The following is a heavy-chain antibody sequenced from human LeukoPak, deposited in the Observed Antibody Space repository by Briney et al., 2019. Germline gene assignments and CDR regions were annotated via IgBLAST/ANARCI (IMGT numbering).Heavy chain of an antibody. Sequence: GGPLRLSCAASGFTFRSYGMSWVRRAPGKGLEWVANIKQDGSEKYYMESVKGRFTISRDNAKNSLYLQMNSLRAEDTAVYYCARIAEHRTFGGVIVIFYYFDYWGQGTLVTVSS. CDR3: ARIAEHRTFGGVIVIFYYFDY. CDR1: GFTFRSYG. V-gene: IGHV3-7*01. D-gene: IGHD3-16*02. J-gene: IGHJ4*02. CDR2: IKQDGSEK.